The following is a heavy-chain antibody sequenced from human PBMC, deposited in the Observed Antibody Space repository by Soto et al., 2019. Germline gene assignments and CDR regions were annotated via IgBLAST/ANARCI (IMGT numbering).Heavy chain of an antibody. D-gene: IGHD6-19*01. Sequence: QVQLVESGGGVVQPGRSLRLSCAASGFTFSSYAMHWVRQAPGKGPEWVTVLSYDGSNKYYADSVKGRFTISRDNSKNTLYLQMNSLRAEDTAVYYCAIDKSPYSSGWHNRHFDYWGQGNLVTVSS. CDR1: GFTFSSYA. V-gene: IGHV3-30-3*01. J-gene: IGHJ4*02. CDR2: LSYDGSNK. CDR3: AIDKSPYSSGWHNRHFDY.